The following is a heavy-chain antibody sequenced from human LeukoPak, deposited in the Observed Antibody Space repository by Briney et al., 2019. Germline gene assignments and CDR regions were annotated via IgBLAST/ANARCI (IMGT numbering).Heavy chain of an antibody. Sequence: GESLRLSCAASGFTFSSYAMSWVRQAPGKGLEWVSAISGSGGSTYYADSVKGRSTISRDNSKNTLYLQMNSLRAEDTAVYYCAKSAVVVAARADAFDIWGQGTMVTVSS. V-gene: IGHV3-23*01. CDR3: AKSAVVVAARADAFDI. CDR2: ISGSGGST. J-gene: IGHJ3*02. D-gene: IGHD2-15*01. CDR1: GFTFSSYA.